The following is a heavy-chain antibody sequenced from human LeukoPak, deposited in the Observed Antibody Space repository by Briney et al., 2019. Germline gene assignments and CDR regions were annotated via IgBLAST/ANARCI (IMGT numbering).Heavy chain of an antibody. CDR2: IYPGNSHT. D-gene: IGHD6-13*01. Sequence: GESLKISCQGSGYNFATYWIVWVRQMPGKGLEWMGIIYPGNSHTRYSPSFQGQVTISADTSISTAYLHWSSLQSSDTAMYYCAKFHASWYGDTWGQGTLVTVSS. J-gene: IGHJ4*02. V-gene: IGHV5-51*01. CDR1: GYNFATYW. CDR3: AKFHASWYGDT.